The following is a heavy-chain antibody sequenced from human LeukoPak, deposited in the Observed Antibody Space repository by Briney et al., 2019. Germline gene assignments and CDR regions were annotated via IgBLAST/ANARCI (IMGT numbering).Heavy chain of an antibody. CDR3: ASAVPTKRVWFGELLSNFDY. V-gene: IGHV4-39*01. J-gene: IGHJ4*02. CDR2: IYYSGST. D-gene: IGHD3-10*01. Sequence: SETLSLTCTVSGGSISSSSYYWGWIRQPPGKGLEWIGSIYYSGSTYYNPSLKSRVTISVDTSKNQFSLKLSSVTAADTAVYYCASAVPTKRVWFGELLSNFDYWGQGTLVTVSS. CDR1: GGSISSSSYY.